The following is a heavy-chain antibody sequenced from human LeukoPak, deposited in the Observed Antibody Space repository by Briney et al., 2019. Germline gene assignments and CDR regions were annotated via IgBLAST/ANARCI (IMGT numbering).Heavy chain of an antibody. V-gene: IGHV4-61*01. Sequence: SETLSLTCTVSGDSVNSATFYWAWIRQSPGKGLELIGYTYNRGNTYYNPSLNSRVTMSVDTSKNQFSLKLRSVTAADSAVYYCARDFWAATGAFEIWGQGASVTVSS. J-gene: IGHJ3*02. CDR1: GDSVNSATFY. CDR2: TYNRGNT. D-gene: IGHD3/OR15-3a*01. CDR3: ARDFWAATGAFEI.